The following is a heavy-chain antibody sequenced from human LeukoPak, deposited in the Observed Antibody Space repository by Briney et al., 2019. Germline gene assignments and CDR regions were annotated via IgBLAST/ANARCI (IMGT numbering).Heavy chain of an antibody. D-gene: IGHD3-22*01. CDR1: VYPFPVYY. Sequence: SEKVFYNISVYPFPVYYMHWVPQAPTQGLVCMNWHHSNSGGTQYAQMFQGRVTMTRDTSISTAYMELSRLRSDDTAVYYCARAGYYYDSSGYYSVWGQGTLVTVSS. V-gene: IGHV1-2*02. CDR2: HHSNSGGT. CDR3: ARAGYYYDSSGYYSV. J-gene: IGHJ4*02.